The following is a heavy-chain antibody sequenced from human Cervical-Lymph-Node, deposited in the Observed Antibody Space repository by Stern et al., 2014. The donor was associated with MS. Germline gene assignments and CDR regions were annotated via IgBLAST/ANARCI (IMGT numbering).Heavy chain of an antibody. CDR3: ASRIAAAGLGP. J-gene: IGHJ5*02. D-gene: IGHD6-13*01. CDR2: INSDGSSP. CDR1: GFTFSSYW. Sequence: VQLVESGGGLVQPGGSLRLSCAASGFTFSSYWMHWVRQAPGTGLGWVTRINSDGSSPSYADSVKGRFTISRDNAKNTLYLQMTSLRAEDTAVYYCASRIAAAGLGPWGQGTLVTVSS. V-gene: IGHV3-74*02.